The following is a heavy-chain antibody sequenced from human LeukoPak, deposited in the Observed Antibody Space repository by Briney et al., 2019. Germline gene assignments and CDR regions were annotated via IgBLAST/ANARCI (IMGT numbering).Heavy chain of an antibody. V-gene: IGHV2-5*02. CDR1: GFSLSASGVG. J-gene: IGHJ1*01. D-gene: IGHD6-13*01. CDR2: IYWDDDQ. Sequence: KESGPTLVKPTQTLTLTCTFSGFSLSASGVGAGWIRQPPGKALEWLALIYWDDDQRYSPSLKSRLTITKDTSKNQVVLTMTYMDPVDTATYYCAHTPAAASGNSFQHWGQGTLVTVSS. CDR3: AHTPAAASGNSFQH.